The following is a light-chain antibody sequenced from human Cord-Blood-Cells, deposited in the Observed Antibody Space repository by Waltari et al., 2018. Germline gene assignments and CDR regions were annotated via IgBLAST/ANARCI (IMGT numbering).Light chain of an antibody. CDR2: EGS. V-gene: IGLV2-23*01. J-gene: IGLJ3*02. CDR3: CSYAGSSTYWV. CDR1: SSDVGSYNL. Sequence: QSALNQPASVSGSPGQSITLSCTGTSSDVGSYNLVSWYQQHPGKAPKLMIYEGSKRPSGVSNRFSGSKSGNTASLTISGLQAEDEADYYCCSYAGSSTYWVFGGGTKLTVL.